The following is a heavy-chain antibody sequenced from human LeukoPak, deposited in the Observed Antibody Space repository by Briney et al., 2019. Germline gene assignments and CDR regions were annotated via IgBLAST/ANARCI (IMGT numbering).Heavy chain of an antibody. CDR3: ARGYNGYSYGYGPYFDY. Sequence: GASVKVSCKASGGTFSSYAISWVRQAPGQGLEWMGGIIPIFGTANYAQKFQGRVTITADKSTSTAYMELSSLRSEDTAVYYCARGYNGYSYGYGPYFDYWGQGTLVTVSS. D-gene: IGHD5-18*01. J-gene: IGHJ4*02. CDR2: IIPIFGTA. V-gene: IGHV1-69*06. CDR1: GGTFSSYA.